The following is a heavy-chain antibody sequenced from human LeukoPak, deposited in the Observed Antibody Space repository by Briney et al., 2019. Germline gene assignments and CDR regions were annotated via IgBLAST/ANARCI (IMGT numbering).Heavy chain of an antibody. Sequence: ASVKVSCKASGYTFTSYGISWVRQAPGQGLEWMGWISAYNGNTNYAQKLQGRVTMTTDTSTSTAYMELRSLRSDDTAVYYCARDLRIGYYDSSGFGGHYFDYWGQGTLVTVSS. V-gene: IGHV1-18*01. CDR1: GYTFTSYG. J-gene: IGHJ4*02. CDR2: ISAYNGNT. D-gene: IGHD3-22*01. CDR3: ARDLRIGYYDSSGFGGHYFDY.